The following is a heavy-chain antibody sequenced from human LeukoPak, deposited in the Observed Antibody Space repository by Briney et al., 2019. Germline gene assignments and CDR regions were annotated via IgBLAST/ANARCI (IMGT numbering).Heavy chain of an antibody. D-gene: IGHD4-23*01. CDR1: GFTFSTYS. V-gene: IGHV3-21*01. J-gene: IGHJ6*03. Sequence: GGSLRLSCAASGFTFSTYSMNWVRQGPGKGLEWVSTIDFSGDYIYYADSLKGRFTISRDNAKNSVHLQMNSLRAEDTAVYYCARDGDTVLTRGYYYYMDVWGKGTTVTVSS. CDR3: ARDGDTVLTRGYYYYMDV. CDR2: IDFSGDYI.